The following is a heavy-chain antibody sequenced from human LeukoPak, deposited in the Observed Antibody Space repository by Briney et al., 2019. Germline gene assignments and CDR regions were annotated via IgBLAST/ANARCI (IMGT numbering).Heavy chain of an antibody. CDR1: GGTFSSYA. D-gene: IGHD6-13*01. Sequence: SVKVSCKASGGTFSSYAISWVRQAPGQGLEWMGRIIPIFGIANYAQKFQGRVTITADKSTSTAYMELSSLRSEDTAVYYCAREFSKSSSWDSWGQGTLVTVSS. V-gene: IGHV1-69*04. CDR3: AREFSKSSSWDS. CDR2: IIPIFGIA. J-gene: IGHJ5*01.